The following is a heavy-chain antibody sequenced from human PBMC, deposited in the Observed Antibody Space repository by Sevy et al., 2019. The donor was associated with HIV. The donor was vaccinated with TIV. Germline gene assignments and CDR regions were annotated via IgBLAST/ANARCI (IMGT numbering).Heavy chain of an antibody. Sequence: GGSLRLSCAASGFTFSNTWMSWVRQAPGKGLEWVGRIKSKTDGGTTDYAAPVKGIFTISSDDSKNTLYLQMNSLKTEDTAVYYCTTDRGWGYYYYGMDVWGQGTTVTVSS. V-gene: IGHV3-15*01. CDR2: IKSKTDGGTT. CDR1: GFTFSNTW. CDR3: TTDRGWGYYYYGMDV. D-gene: IGHD3-10*01. J-gene: IGHJ6*02.